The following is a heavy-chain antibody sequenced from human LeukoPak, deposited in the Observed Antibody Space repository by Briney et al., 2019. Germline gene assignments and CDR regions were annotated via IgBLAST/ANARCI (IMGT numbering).Heavy chain of an antibody. J-gene: IGHJ4*02. CDR3: AARSGTYPYYFDY. Sequence: GASVKVSCKASGGTFSSYAISWVRQAPGQGLEWMGWISTDNGKTNYAQKLQGRVTMTTDTSTSTAYMELRSLRSDDTAVYFCAARSGTYPYYFDYWGQGTLVTV. CDR2: ISTDNGKT. CDR1: GGTFSSYA. D-gene: IGHD1-26*01. V-gene: IGHV1-18*01.